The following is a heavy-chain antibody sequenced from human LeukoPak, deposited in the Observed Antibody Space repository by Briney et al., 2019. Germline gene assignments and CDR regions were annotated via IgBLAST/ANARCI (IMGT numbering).Heavy chain of an antibody. CDR2: MKGGGET. J-gene: IGHJ4*02. Sequence: GGSLRLSCAASGFSFINYAMSGVGQAPARGPEGRSSMKGGGETFYADSVKARFTLSRDDSRNTVYLQLTNLRVEDTAIYYCARASWISTAAAVCWGQGTQVTVSS. CDR1: GFSFINYA. V-gene: IGHV3-23*01. CDR3: ARASWISTAAAVC. D-gene: IGHD2-15*01.